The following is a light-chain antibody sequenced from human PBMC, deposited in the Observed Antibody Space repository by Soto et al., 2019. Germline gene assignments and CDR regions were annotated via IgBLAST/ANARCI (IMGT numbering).Light chain of an antibody. CDR3: QKYNSAPRP. CDR1: QGISNY. Sequence: DIQMTQSPSSLSASVGDRVTITCRASQGISNYLAWYQQKPGKVPKLLIYAASTLHSGVPSRFSGSGSGTDFTLTISSLQPEDVATDYCQKYNSAPRPFGQGTKVEIK. J-gene: IGKJ1*01. CDR2: AAS. V-gene: IGKV1-27*01.